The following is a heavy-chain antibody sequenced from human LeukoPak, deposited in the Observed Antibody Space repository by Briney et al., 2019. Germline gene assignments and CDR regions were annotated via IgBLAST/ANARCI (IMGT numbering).Heavy chain of an antibody. D-gene: IGHD5-18*01. CDR2: IRADGINK. CDR3: AKGYSFHFDY. CDR1: GFTFNSYG. Sequence: GGSLRLSCAASGFTFNSYGMHWLGQAPGKGLEWVAFIRADGINKYYADSVKGRFTISRDNSKNTLYLQMNSLRPEDAAVYYCAKGYSFHFDYWGQGTLVTVTS. V-gene: IGHV3-30*02. J-gene: IGHJ4*02.